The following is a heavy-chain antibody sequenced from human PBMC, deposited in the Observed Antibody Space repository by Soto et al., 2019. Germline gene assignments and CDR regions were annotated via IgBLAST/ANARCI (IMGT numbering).Heavy chain of an antibody. CDR2: IYHSGST. Sequence: SETLSLTCAVSGYSISSGYYWGWIRQPPGKGLEWIGSIYHSGSTYYNPSLKSRVTISVDTSKNQFSLKVSSVTAADTAVYYCAIVRANYFDYWGQGTLVTVSS. V-gene: IGHV4-38-2*01. CDR1: GYSISSGYY. CDR3: AIVRANYFDY. J-gene: IGHJ4*02. D-gene: IGHD3-10*01.